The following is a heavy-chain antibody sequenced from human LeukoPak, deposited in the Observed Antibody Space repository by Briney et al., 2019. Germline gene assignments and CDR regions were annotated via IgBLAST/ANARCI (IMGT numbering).Heavy chain of an antibody. J-gene: IGHJ4*02. V-gene: IGHV3-66*01. CDR2: ISSGGST. Sequence: PGGSLRLSCAASGFTVSIDYIGWVRQAPEKGLEWVSLISSGGSTYYADSLKGRFTISRDNSKNTLYLQMNSLRAEDTAVYYCGRVGDGYNDNYWGQGTLVTVSS. CDR1: GFTVSIDY. D-gene: IGHD5-12*01. CDR3: GRVGDGYNDNY.